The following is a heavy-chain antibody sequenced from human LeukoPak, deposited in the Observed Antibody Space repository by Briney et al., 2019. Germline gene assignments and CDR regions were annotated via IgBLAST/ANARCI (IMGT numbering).Heavy chain of an antibody. J-gene: IGHJ4*02. CDR1: GGSFSGYY. V-gene: IGHV4-34*01. CDR3: ARGRAYHYDSSGSRAYFDY. Sequence: SETLSLTCAVYGGSFSGYYWSWIRQPPGKGLEWIGEINHSGSTNYNPSLKSRVTISVDTSKNQFSLKLSSVTAADTAVYYCARGRAYHYDSSGSRAYFDYWGQGTLVTVSS. CDR2: INHSGST. D-gene: IGHD3-22*01.